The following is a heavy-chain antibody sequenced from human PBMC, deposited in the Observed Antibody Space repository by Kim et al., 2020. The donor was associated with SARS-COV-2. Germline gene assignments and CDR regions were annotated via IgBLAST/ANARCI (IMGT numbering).Heavy chain of an antibody. D-gene: IGHD3-22*01. V-gene: IGHV3-21*01. CDR3: ASLTYYYDSSGQGSAFDI. Sequence: GGSLRLSCAASGFTFSSYSMNWVRQAPGKGLEWVSSISSSSSYIYYADSVKGRFTISRDNAKNSLYLQMNSLRAEDTAVYYCASLTYYYDSSGQGSAFDIWGQGTMVTVSS. CDR2: ISSSSSYI. CDR1: GFTFSSYS. J-gene: IGHJ3*02.